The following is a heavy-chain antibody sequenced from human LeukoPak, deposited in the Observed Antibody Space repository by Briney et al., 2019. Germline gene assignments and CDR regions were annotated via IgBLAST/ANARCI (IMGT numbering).Heavy chain of an antibody. Sequence: GGSLRLSCAASGFTVSSNYMSWVRQAPGKGLEWVSVIYSGGSTYYADSVKGRFTISRDNSKNTLYLQMNSLRAEDTAVYYCAKDIGSSGWLDAFDIWGQGTMVTVSS. CDR2: IYSGGST. D-gene: IGHD6-19*01. CDR1: GFTVSSNY. CDR3: AKDIGSSGWLDAFDI. V-gene: IGHV3-66*01. J-gene: IGHJ3*02.